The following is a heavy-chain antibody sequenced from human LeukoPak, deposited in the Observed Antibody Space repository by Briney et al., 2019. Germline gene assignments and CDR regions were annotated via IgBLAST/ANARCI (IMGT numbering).Heavy chain of an antibody. CDR2: IYYSGST. CDR3: AGTSVAGLIDY. CDR1: GGSISSYY. V-gene: IGHV4-59*04. D-gene: IGHD6-19*01. Sequence: SETLSLTCTVSGGSISSYYWSWIRQPPGKGLEWIGYIYYSGSTYYNPSLKSRVTISVDTSKNQFSLKLSSVTAADTAVYYCAGTSVAGLIDYWGQGTLVTVSS. J-gene: IGHJ4*02.